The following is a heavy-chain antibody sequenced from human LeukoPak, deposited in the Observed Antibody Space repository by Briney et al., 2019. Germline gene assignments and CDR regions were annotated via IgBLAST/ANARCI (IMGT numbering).Heavy chain of an antibody. D-gene: IGHD6-6*01. CDR3: AREEQLGGWFDP. CDR1: GFTVSSNY. V-gene: IGHV3-11*04. J-gene: IGHJ5*02. Sequence: GGSLRLSCAASGFTVSSNYMSWIRQAPGKGLEWVSYISSSGSTIYYADSVKGRFTISRDNAKNSLYLQMNSLRAEDTAVYYCAREEQLGGWFDPWGQGTLVTVSS. CDR2: ISSSGSTI.